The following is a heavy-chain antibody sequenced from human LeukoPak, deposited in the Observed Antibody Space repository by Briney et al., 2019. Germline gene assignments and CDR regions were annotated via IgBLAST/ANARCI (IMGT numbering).Heavy chain of an antibody. J-gene: IGHJ4*02. CDR2: INPNSGGT. D-gene: IGHD6-13*01. CDR1: GYTFTGYY. V-gene: IGHV1-2*02. Sequence: ASVKVSCKASGYTFTGYYMHWVRQAPGQGPEWMGWINPNSGGTNYAQKFQGRVTMTRDTSISTAYMELSRLRSDDTAVYYCARVTYSSSWSLDYWGQGTLVTVSS. CDR3: ARVTYSSSWSLDY.